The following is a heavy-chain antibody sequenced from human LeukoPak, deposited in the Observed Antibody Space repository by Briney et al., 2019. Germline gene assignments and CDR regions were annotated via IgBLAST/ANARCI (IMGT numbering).Heavy chain of an antibody. Sequence: SETLSLTCAVYGGSFSGDFWSWIRQSPGKGLEWIGSIYYSGSTYYNPSLKSRVTISVDTSKNQFSLKLSSVTAADTAVYYCAGTRYCSGGSCYLRWFDPWGQGTLVTVSS. CDR1: GGSFSGDF. CDR3: AGTRYCSGGSCYLRWFDP. CDR2: IYYSGST. J-gene: IGHJ5*02. D-gene: IGHD2-15*01. V-gene: IGHV4-34*01.